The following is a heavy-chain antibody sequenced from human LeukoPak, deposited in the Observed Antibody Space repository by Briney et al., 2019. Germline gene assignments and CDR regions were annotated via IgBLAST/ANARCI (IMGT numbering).Heavy chain of an antibody. Sequence: PGGSLPLSCVGYGFIFSNYDMSWVRQPPGKGLECVGYIRSSGSITHYADSAKGRFTISRDNAKNSLYLQLNSLRAEDTAVYYCTRDGVYGSGTYFFDYWGQGNLVTVSS. CDR3: TRDGVYGSGTYFFDY. CDR1: GFIFSNYD. D-gene: IGHD3-10*01. CDR2: IRSSGSIT. J-gene: IGHJ4*02. V-gene: IGHV3-48*03.